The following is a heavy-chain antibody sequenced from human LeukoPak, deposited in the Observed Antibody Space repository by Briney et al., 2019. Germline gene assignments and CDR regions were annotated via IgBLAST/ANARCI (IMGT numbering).Heavy chain of an antibody. D-gene: IGHD1-26*01. CDR2: IYYSGST. CDR3: ARGQYSGSCFDN. Sequence: SETLSLTCTVSGGSISNYLWSWIRQPPGKGLEWIGYIYYSGSTDYNPSLKSRVTILVDTSKNQFSLKVSSVTAADTAVYYCARGQYSGSCFDNWGQGSLVTVSS. CDR1: GGSISNYL. J-gene: IGHJ4*02. V-gene: IGHV4-59*01.